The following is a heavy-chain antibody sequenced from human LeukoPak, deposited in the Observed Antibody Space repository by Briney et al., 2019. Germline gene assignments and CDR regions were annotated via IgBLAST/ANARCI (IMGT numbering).Heavy chain of an antibody. CDR1: GYTFTNYY. D-gene: IGHD4-23*01. CDR2: INPSGGST. V-gene: IGHV1-46*01. Sequence: ASVKVSCKASGYTFTNYYMHWVRHAPGQGLEWMGIINPSGGSTTYAQKFQDRVTMTRDTATSTVYMEVSSLRSEDTALYYCARETAYVGLDYWGQGTLVTVSS. J-gene: IGHJ4*02. CDR3: ARETAYVGLDY.